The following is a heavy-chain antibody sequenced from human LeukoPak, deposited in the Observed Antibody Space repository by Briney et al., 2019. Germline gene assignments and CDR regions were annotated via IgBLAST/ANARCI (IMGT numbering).Heavy chain of an antibody. D-gene: IGHD3-3*01. CDR3: ARGPGTIFGVVIRSTYYYYMDV. V-gene: IGHV1-46*01. J-gene: IGHJ6*03. CDR1: GYTFTSYY. Sequence: ASVKVSCKASGYTFTSYYMHWVRQAPGQGLEWMGIINPSGSSTSYAQKFQGRVTMTRDMSTSTVYMELSSLRSEDTAVYYCARGPGTIFGVVIRSTYYYYMDVWGKGTTVTISS. CDR2: INPSGSST.